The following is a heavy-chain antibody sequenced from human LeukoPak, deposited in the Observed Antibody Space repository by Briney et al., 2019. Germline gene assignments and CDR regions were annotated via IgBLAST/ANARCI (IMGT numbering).Heavy chain of an antibody. CDR2: IRSKANSYAT. V-gene: IGHV3-73*01. CDR1: GFTFSSNA. J-gene: IGHJ4*02. CDR3: TRHAIDY. Sequence: PGGSLRLSCAASGFTFSSNAMSWVRQASGKGLEWVGRIRSKANSYATAYAASVSGRFTISRDDSKNTAYLQMNSLKTEDTAVYYCTRHAIDYWGQGTLVTVSS.